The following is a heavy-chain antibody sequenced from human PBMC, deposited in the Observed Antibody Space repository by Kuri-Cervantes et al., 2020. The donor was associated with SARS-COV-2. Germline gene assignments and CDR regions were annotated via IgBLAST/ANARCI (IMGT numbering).Heavy chain of an antibody. CDR1: GFTFDDYT. CDR2: ISYDGSNK. D-gene: IGHD4-11*01. J-gene: IGHJ4*02. V-gene: IGHV3-30*18. Sequence: GESLKISCAASGFTFDDYTMHWVRQAPGKGLEWVAIISYDGSNKYYADSVKGRFTISRDNSKNTLCLQMNSLRVDDTAVYYCAKLTRREDYNPFDFWGQGTLVTVSS. CDR3: AKLTRREDYNPFDF.